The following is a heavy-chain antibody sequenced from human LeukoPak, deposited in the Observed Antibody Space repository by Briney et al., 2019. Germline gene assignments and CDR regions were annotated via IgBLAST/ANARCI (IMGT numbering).Heavy chain of an antibody. CDR3: ARMRRYYDSSGYPDY. CDR2: IDWDDDK. V-gene: IGHV2-70*11. J-gene: IGHJ4*02. CDR1: GFSLSTSGMC. Sequence: SGPALVKPTQTLTLTCTFSGFSLSTSGMCVSWIRQPPGKALEWLARIDWDDDKYYSTSLKTRLTISRDTSKNQVVLTMTNMDLVDTATYYCARMRRYYDSSGYPDYWGQGTLVTVSS. D-gene: IGHD3-22*01.